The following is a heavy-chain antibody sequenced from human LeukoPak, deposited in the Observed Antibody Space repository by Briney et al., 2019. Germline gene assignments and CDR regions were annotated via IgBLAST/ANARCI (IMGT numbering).Heavy chain of an antibody. Sequence: PGGSLRLSCAASGFTFSSYEMNWVRQAPGKGLEWVSYISSSGSTIHYADSVKGRFTISRGNAKNSLYLQMNRLRAEDTAVYYCARAGGYFDLWGRGTLVTVSS. V-gene: IGHV3-48*03. D-gene: IGHD1-14*01. CDR1: GFTFSSYE. CDR3: ARAGGYFDL. J-gene: IGHJ2*01. CDR2: ISSSGSTI.